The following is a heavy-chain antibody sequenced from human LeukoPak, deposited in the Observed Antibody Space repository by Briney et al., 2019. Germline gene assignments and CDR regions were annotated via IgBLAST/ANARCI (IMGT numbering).Heavy chain of an antibody. CDR1: GYTFTGYF. Sequence: ASVKVSCKASGYTFTGYFMHWVRQAPGQGLEWMGLINPGGANTNYAQNFQGRVTMTRDTSTSTVYMELSSLRSEDTAIYYCARIRDGHNDAYDIWGQGTVVTVPS. J-gene: IGHJ3*02. V-gene: IGHV1-46*01. CDR2: INPGGANT. D-gene: IGHD5-24*01. CDR3: ARIRDGHNDAYDI.